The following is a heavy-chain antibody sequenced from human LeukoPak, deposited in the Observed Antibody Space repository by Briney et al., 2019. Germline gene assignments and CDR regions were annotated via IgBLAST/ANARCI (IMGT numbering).Heavy chain of an antibody. D-gene: IGHD6-13*01. CDR2: ITGSGGDT. CDR3: ARGPLIAAAGTW. Sequence: GGSLRLSCAASGFTFSSYAMSWVRQAPGKGLEWVSVITGSGGDTYYADSVKGRFTISRDNSKNTLYLQMNSLRAEDTAVYYCARGPLIAAAGTWWGQGTLVTVSS. V-gene: IGHV3-23*01. J-gene: IGHJ4*02. CDR1: GFTFSSYA.